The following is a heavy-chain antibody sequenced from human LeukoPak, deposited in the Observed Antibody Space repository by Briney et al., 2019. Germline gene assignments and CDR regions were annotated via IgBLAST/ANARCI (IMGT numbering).Heavy chain of an antibody. J-gene: IGHJ3*02. Sequence: SETLSLTCAVYGGSFSGYYWSWIRQPPGKGLEWIGGINHSGSTNYNPSLKSRVTISVDTSKNQFSLKLSSVTAADTAVYYCAGGTRYDFWSGYPNAFDIWGQGTMVTVSS. CDR1: GGSFSGYY. CDR2: INHSGST. CDR3: AGGTRYDFWSGYPNAFDI. V-gene: IGHV4-34*01. D-gene: IGHD3-3*01.